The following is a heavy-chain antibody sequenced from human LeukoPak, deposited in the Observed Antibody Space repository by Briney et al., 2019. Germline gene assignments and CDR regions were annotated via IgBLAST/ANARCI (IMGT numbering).Heavy chain of an antibody. CDR2: IDPSGGST. CDR1: GHTFTSYY. Sequence: GASVKVSCKASGHTFTSYYIHWVRQAPGQGPEWMGIIDPSGGSTTYAQRFQGRVTMTRDTSTSTVYMDLNSLRSEDTAVYYCASDVSEVVRGNWYFDLWGRGTLVTVSS. CDR3: ASDVSEVVRGNWYFDL. J-gene: IGHJ2*01. V-gene: IGHV1-46*01. D-gene: IGHD3-10*01.